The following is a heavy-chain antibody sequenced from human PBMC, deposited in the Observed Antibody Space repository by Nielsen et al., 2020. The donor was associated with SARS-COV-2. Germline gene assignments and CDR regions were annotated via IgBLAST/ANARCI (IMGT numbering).Heavy chain of an antibody. J-gene: IGHJ4*02. D-gene: IGHD2-2*01. Sequence: ASVKVSCKASGYSFNMYTMNWVRQAPGQGFEWMGWINTKTGDPTYAQGFSGRFVFSVDTSVTTAYLQISSLEAEDTAVYYCARKTCGSTSCPFGYWGQGTLVTVSS. CDR2: INTKTGDP. CDR1: GYSFNMYT. CDR3: ARKTCGSTSCPFGY. V-gene: IGHV7-4-1*02.